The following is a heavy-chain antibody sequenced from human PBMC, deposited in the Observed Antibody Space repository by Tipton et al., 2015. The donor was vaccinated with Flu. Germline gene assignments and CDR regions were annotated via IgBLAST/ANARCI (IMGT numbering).Heavy chain of an antibody. CDR2: IKYDGSER. J-gene: IGHJ4*02. CDR1: GFSFSDYW. CDR3: VRGQSWAIY. V-gene: IGHV3-7*01. D-gene: IGHD2-2*01. Sequence: GSLRLSCAASGFSFSDYWMSWVRQAPGAGLEWVANIKYDGSERQYVDSVRGRLTISRDNVKNSLYLYINSLRAEDTAVYFCVRGQSWAIYWGQGTPVTVSS.